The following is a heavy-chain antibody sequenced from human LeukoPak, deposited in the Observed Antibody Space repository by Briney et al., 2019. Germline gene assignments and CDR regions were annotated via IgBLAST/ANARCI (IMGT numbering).Heavy chain of an antibody. J-gene: IGHJ4*02. CDR2: ISSSSSYT. CDR1: GLTFSDYY. D-gene: IGHD6-19*01. V-gene: IGHV3-11*06. Sequence: GGSLRLSCAASGLTFSDYYMSWIRPAPGKGLEWVSYISSSSSYTNYADSVKGRFTISRDNAKNSLYLQMNSLRAEDTAVYYCATGYSSGGDYWGQGTLVTVSS. CDR3: ATGYSSGGDY.